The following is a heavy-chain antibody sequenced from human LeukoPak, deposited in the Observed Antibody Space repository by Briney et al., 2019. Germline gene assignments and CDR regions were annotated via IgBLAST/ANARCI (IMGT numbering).Heavy chain of an antibody. J-gene: IGHJ5*02. Sequence: SETLSLTCTVSGGSIISYYWSWIRQPPGKGLEWIGYIYYSGSTNYNPSLKSRVTISVDTSKNQFSLQLTSVTTADTAVYYCARGSGYSYGYDWFDPWGQGNLVSVSS. CDR1: GGSIISYY. D-gene: IGHD5-18*01. CDR2: IYYSGST. V-gene: IGHV4-59*01. CDR3: ARGSGYSYGYDWFDP.